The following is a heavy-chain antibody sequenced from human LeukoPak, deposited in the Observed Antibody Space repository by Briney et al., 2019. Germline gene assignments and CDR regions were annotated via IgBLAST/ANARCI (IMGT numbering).Heavy chain of an antibody. J-gene: IGHJ4*02. D-gene: IGHD3-3*01. CDR3: ARHKGDYDFWSGPIGDY. Sequence: GESLKISCKGSGYSFTSYWIGWVRQMPGKGLEWMGIIYPADSDTRYSPSFQGQVTISADKSISSAYLQWSSLKASDTAMYYCARHKGDYDFWSGPIGDYWGQGTLVTVSS. CDR1: GYSFTSYW. V-gene: IGHV5-51*01. CDR2: IYPADSDT.